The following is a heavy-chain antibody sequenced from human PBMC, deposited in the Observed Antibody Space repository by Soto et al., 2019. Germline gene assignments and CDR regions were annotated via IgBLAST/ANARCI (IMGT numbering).Heavy chain of an antibody. CDR3: ARGSQVWWLPLDLDY. D-gene: IGHD5-12*01. Sequence: QVQLVQSGAEVKKPGASVMVSCKDSGYTCPSYGIIWGRQAPGQGLEWMGWISAYNGNTNYAQKPQGRVTITTDTSTSTAYMELRSLRSDDTAVYYCARGSQVWWLPLDLDYWGQGTLVTDST. CDR1: GYTCPSYG. CDR2: ISAYNGNT. J-gene: IGHJ4*02. V-gene: IGHV1-18*01.